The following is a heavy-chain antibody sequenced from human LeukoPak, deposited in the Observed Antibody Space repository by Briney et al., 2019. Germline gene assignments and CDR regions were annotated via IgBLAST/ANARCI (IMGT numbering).Heavy chain of an antibody. CDR1: GGTFSSYA. Sequence: GASVKVSCKASGGTFSSYAISWVRQAPGQGLEWMGRIIPILGIANYAQKFQGRVTITADKSTSTAYMELSSLRSEDTAVYYCARLGGEDCSSTSCYTPPNYYYYMDVWGKGTTVTVSS. V-gene: IGHV1-69*04. D-gene: IGHD2-2*02. CDR2: IIPILGIA. J-gene: IGHJ6*03. CDR3: ARLGGEDCSSTSCYTPPNYYYYMDV.